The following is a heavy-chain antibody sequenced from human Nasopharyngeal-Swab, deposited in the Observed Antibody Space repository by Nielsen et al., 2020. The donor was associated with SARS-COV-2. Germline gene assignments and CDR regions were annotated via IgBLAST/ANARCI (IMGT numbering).Heavy chain of an antibody. J-gene: IGHJ4*02. Sequence: SETLSLTCTVSGGSISSSSYYWGWIRQPPGKGLEWIGSIYYSGSIYYNPSLKSRVTISVDTSKNQFSLKLSSVTAADTAVYYCAREIVVVPAARRTYFDYWGQGTLVTVSS. CDR1: GGSISSSSYY. CDR2: IYYSGSI. D-gene: IGHD2-2*01. V-gene: IGHV4-39*01. CDR3: AREIVVVPAARRTYFDY.